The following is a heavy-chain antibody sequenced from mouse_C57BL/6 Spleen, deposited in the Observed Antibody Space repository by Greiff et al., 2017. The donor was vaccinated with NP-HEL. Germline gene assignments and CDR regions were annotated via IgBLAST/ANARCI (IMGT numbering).Heavy chain of an antibody. D-gene: IGHD1-1*01. V-gene: IGHV1-39*01. CDR1: GYSFTDYN. CDR3: ARGGYGSGYSYFDY. CDR2: INPNYGTT. Sequence: VQLKESGPELVKPGASVKISCKASGYSFTDYNMNWVKQSNGKSLEWIGVINPNYGTTSYNQKFKGKATLTVDQSSSTAYMQLNSLTSEDSAVYYCARGGYGSGYSYFDYWGQGTTLTVSS. J-gene: IGHJ2*01.